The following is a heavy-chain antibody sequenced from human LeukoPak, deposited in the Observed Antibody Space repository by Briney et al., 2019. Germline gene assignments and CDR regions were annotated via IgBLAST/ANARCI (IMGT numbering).Heavy chain of an antibody. V-gene: IGHV1-46*01. Sequence: GASVKVSCKASGYTFTSYYMHWVRQAPGQGLEWMGIINPSGGSTSYAQKFQGRVTMTRDTSTSTVYMELSSLRSEGTAVYYCARDFRPLGGVFNDYYGMDVWGQGTTVTVSS. CDR1: GYTFTSYY. CDR3: ARDFRPLGGVFNDYYGMDV. J-gene: IGHJ6*02. CDR2: INPSGGST. D-gene: IGHD3-16*01.